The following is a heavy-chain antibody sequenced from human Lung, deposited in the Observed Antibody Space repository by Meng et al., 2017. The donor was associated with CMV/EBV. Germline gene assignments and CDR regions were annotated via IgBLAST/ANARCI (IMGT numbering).Heavy chain of an antibody. V-gene: IGHV4-4*03. CDR3: LRRSGGSV. Sequence: QVQSRESGPALVKPPETLSLPCAVSGDSITNHNWWAWVRQPPGKGLEWIGEIPHRGSSAYNPSLKSRVSMSIDKSKNQFSLKLTSVTAADTAVYHCLRRSGGSVWGQGTLVTVSS. CDR1: GDSITNHNW. J-gene: IGHJ1*01. CDR2: IPHRGSS. D-gene: IGHD3-10*01.